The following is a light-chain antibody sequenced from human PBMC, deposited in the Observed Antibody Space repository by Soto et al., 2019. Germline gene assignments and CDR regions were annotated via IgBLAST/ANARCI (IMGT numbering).Light chain of an antibody. CDR1: QAVNTR. Sequence: ELVLTSTPRTRSSLGGSVDIGCRSISQAVNTRLAWYQHKPGQAPRLLIYLTSNRATGIPDRFSGSGYGKAVNLTVRRLEPEYFAVYSCHQSGRSPRGTFGQGTKVDIK. J-gene: IGKJ1*01. CDR3: HQSGRSPRGT. V-gene: IGKV3-20*01. CDR2: LTS.